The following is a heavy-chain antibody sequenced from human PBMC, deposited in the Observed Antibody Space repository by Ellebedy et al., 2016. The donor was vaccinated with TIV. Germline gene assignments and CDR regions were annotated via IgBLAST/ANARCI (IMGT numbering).Heavy chain of an antibody. CDR3: ARSGGWYTPYDY. Sequence: MPSGTLSLTCTVSGDSISGYYWSWIRQPPGKGLEWIGYIYSSGSGEYNPSLKSRVTMSVDTSRGQFSLRLNSVTAADTAVYYCARSGGWYTPYDYWGQGTLVTVSS. D-gene: IGHD6-19*01. V-gene: IGHV4-59*01. CDR1: GDSISGYY. J-gene: IGHJ4*02. CDR2: IYSSGSG.